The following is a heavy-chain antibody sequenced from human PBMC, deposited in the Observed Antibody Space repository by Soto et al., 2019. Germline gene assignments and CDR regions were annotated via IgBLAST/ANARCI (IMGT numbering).Heavy chain of an antibody. V-gene: IGHV3-48*03. CDR2: ISSSGSTI. CDR1: GFTFSSYE. Sequence: VGSLRLSCAASGFTFSSYEMNWVRQAPGKGLEWVSYISSSGSTIYYADSVKGRFTISRDNAKNSLYLQMNSLRAEDTAVYYCARVDYYDSSGYNYWGQGTLVTVSS. D-gene: IGHD3-22*01. J-gene: IGHJ4*02. CDR3: ARVDYYDSSGYNY.